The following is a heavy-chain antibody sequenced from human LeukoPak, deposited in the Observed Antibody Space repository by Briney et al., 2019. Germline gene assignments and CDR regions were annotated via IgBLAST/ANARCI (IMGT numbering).Heavy chain of an antibody. CDR1: GFNFDSYG. V-gene: IGHV3-33*06. J-gene: IGHJ4*02. D-gene: IGHD1-26*01. Sequence: PGGSLRLSCAASGFNFDSYGMHWVRQAPGPGLEWVALVWYDETKKYFGESVRGRFNISRYNSKNTRHLQMSSRRVEDTAIYYCAKVPYSGIYHDYFFDSWGQGTLVTVSS. CDR3: AKVPYSGIYHDYFFDS. CDR2: VWYDETKK.